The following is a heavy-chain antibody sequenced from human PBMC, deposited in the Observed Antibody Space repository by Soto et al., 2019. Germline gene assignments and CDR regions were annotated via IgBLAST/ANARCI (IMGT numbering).Heavy chain of an antibody. D-gene: IGHD4-4*01. CDR1: GGTFSSYA. Sequence: QVQLVQSGAEVKKPGSSVKVSCTASGGTFSSYAISWVRQAPGQGLEWMGGIIPIFGTANYAQKFQGRVTITADESTSTAYMELSSLRSEDTAVYYCARGPEGSTVTTLYYYYYGMDVWGQGTTVTVSS. CDR3: ARGPEGSTVTTLYYYYYGMDV. CDR2: IIPIFGTA. J-gene: IGHJ6*02. V-gene: IGHV1-69*01.